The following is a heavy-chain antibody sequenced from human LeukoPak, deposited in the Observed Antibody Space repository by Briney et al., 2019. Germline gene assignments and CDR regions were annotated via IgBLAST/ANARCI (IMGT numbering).Heavy chain of an antibody. J-gene: IGHJ4*02. D-gene: IGHD3-22*01. CDR3: ASLLYYYDSSGYYYRDY. V-gene: IGHV3-48*01. CDR2: ISSSSRTK. CDR1: GFTFSSYS. Sequence: GGSLRLSCAASGFTFSSYSMNWVRQAPGKGLEWVSYISSSSRTKYYADSVKGRFTISRDNAKNSLYLQMNSLRAEDTAVYYCASLLYYYDSSGYYYRDYWGQGTLVTVSS.